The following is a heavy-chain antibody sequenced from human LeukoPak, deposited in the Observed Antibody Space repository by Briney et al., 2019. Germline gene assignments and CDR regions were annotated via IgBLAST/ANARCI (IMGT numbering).Heavy chain of an antibody. V-gene: IGHV3-23*01. D-gene: IGHD3-16*01. CDR1: GFRFSDYT. CDR3: GKEGGA. J-gene: IGHJ5*02. CDR2: IGGRGGST. Sequence: GGSLRLSCAASGFRFSDYTMTWVRQAPGKGPEWVSAIGGRGGSTYYADFLGGRFTISRDNSKDMLYLQMNSLKVEDTATYYCGKEGGAWGQGTKVTVS.